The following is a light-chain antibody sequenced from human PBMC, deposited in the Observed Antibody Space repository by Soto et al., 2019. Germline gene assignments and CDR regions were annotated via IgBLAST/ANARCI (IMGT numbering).Light chain of an antibody. CDR1: QSVSSY. CDR2: DAS. V-gene: IGKV3-11*01. Sequence: EIVLTQSPATLSLSPGEIATLSCRASQSVSSYLAWYKQRPGQAPRLLIYDASNRATGIPARFSGSGSGTDFTLTISSLEPEDFAVYYGQQRSNRPLTFGGGTKVEIK. CDR3: QQRSNRPLT. J-gene: IGKJ4*01.